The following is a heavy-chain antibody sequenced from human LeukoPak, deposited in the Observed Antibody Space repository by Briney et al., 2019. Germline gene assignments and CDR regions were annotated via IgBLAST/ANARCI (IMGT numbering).Heavy chain of an antibody. Sequence: GGSLRLSCAASGFTFDDYAMHWVRQAPGKGLEWVSGISWNSGSIGYADSVKGRFTISRDNAKNSLYLQMNSLRAEDTALHYCAKDISPWGQGTLVTVSS. CDR2: ISWNSGSI. J-gene: IGHJ5*02. V-gene: IGHV3-9*01. CDR3: AKDISP. CDR1: GFTFDDYA.